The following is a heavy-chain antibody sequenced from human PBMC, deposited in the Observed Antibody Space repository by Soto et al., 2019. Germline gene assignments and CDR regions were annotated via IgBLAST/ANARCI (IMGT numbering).Heavy chain of an antibody. D-gene: IGHD3-10*01. CDR3: ARGGITMVRGEMAPNWFDP. CDR2: INHSGST. V-gene: IGHV4-34*01. Sequence: PSGTLSLTCAVYGGSFSGYYWSWIRQPQGKGLEWIGEINHSGSTNYNPSLKSRVTISVDTSKNQFSLKLSSVTAADTAVYYCARGGITMVRGEMAPNWFDPWGQGTLVTVSS. CDR1: GGSFSGYY. J-gene: IGHJ5*02.